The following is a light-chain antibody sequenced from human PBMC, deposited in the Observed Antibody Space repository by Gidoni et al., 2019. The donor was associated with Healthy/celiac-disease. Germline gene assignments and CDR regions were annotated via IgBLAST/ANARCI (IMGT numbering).Light chain of an antibody. J-gene: IGKJ1*01. V-gene: IGKV3-15*01. CDR3: QQCDKWPRT. CDR2: AAS. CDR1: QSVSST. Sequence: ELVPPQPPATLSVSPGARATLSCRASQSVSSTLAWYQRKPGQAPRRLIYAASTRATGIPARVSGSGSGTEFTLTISGLQSEDFAVYYCQQCDKWPRTFGQGTKVEIK.